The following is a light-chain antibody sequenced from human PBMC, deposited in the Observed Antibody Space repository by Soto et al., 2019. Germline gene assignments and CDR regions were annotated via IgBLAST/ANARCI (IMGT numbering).Light chain of an antibody. J-gene: IGKJ1*01. V-gene: IGKV3-15*01. CDR1: QSVSSD. Sequence: EIVMTQSPATLSVSPGERATLSCRASQSVSSDLAWYQQKPGQAPRLLIYGASTRATGIPARFGGSGSGTEFTLTISSLQSEDFAVYYCQQYNSWPPWTFGQGTTVEIK. CDR3: QQYNSWPPWT. CDR2: GAS.